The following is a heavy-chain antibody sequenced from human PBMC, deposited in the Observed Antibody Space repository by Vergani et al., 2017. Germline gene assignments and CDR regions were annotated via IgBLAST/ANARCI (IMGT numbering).Heavy chain of an antibody. CDR2: IRSDESRR. V-gene: IGHV3-30*02. CDR3: AKENDGGGLGY. J-gene: IGHJ4*02. Sequence: VLLVESGGDLVQPGGSLRLSCAASGFTFNSYGMHWVRQAPGKGLEWVASIRSDESRRYYGDSMEGPFTISRDNSKNTWYLQMKSLRPEDTAVYYCAKENDGGGLGYWGQGTLVTVSS. D-gene: IGHD1-1*01. CDR1: GFTFNSYG.